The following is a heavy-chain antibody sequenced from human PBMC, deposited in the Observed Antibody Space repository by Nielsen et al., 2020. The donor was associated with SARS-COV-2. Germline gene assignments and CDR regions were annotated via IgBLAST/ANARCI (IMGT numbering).Heavy chain of an antibody. D-gene: IGHD6-19*01. V-gene: IGHV1-3*01. J-gene: IGHJ6*02. CDR1: GYTFTSYA. Sequence: ASVKVSCKASGYTFTSYAMHWVRQAPGQRLEWMGWINAGNGNTKYSQKFQGRVTMTRDTSTSTVYMELSSLRSEDTAVYYCARDVTGIAVADYYYYYGMDVWGQGTTVTVSS. CDR2: INAGNGNT. CDR3: ARDVTGIAVADYYYYYGMDV.